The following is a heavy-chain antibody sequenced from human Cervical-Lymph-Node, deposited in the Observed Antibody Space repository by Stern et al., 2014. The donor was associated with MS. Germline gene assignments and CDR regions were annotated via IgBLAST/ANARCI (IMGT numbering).Heavy chain of an antibody. CDR3: AHVEDYGPYDYYGMDV. Sequence: QVTLKESGPTLVKPTQTLTLTCTFSGFSLSTSGVGVGWIRQPPGKALEWLALLYWDDDKRYSPSLKSRLTITKDTSKNQVVLTMTNMDPVDTATYYCAHVEDYGPYDYYGMDVWGQGTTVTVSS. D-gene: IGHD4/OR15-4a*01. CDR2: LYWDDDK. V-gene: IGHV2-5*02. CDR1: GFSLSTSGVG. J-gene: IGHJ6*02.